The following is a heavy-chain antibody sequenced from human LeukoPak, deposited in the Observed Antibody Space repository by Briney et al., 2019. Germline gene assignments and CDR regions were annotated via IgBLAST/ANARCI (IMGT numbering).Heavy chain of an antibody. CDR2: ISSSSSYI. D-gene: IGHD1-7*01. V-gene: IGHV3-21*01. CDR1: GFTFSSYS. J-gene: IGHJ3*02. Sequence: GGSLRLSCAASGFTFSSYSMNWVRQAPGKGLEWVSSISSSSSYIYYADSVKGRFTISRDNAKNSLYLQMNSLRAEDTAVYYCARGPLELRTTGAFDIWGQGTMVAVSS. CDR3: ARGPLELRTTGAFDI.